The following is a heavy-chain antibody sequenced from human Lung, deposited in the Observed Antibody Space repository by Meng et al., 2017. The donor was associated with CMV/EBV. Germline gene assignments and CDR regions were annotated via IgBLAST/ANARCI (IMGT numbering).Heavy chain of an antibody. CDR3: ARDAAGYSIFDP. J-gene: IGHJ5*02. CDR1: GFSLSTSGMR. Sequence: SGXXLVXPTQTLTLTCTFSGFSLSTSGMRVSWIRQPPGKALEWLARIDWDDDKFYSTSLKTRLTISKDTSKNQVVLTMTNMDPVDTATYYCARDAAGYSIFDPXGRGXLVTVSS. D-gene: IGHD6-13*01. V-gene: IGHV2-70D*14. CDR2: IDWDDDK.